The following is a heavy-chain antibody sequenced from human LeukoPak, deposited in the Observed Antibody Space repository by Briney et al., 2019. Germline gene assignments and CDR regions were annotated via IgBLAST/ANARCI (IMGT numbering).Heavy chain of an antibody. CDR3: ARVWAYSSSSAGPDY. CDR2: INPNSGGT. V-gene: IGHV1-2*02. D-gene: IGHD6-6*01. J-gene: IGHJ4*02. CDR1: GYTFTGYY. Sequence: GASVTVSCTASGYTFTGYYMHWVRQAPGQGLEWMGWINPNSGGTNYAQKFQGRVTMTRDTSISTAYMELSRLRSDDTAVYYCARVWAYSSSSAGPDYWGQGTLVTVSS.